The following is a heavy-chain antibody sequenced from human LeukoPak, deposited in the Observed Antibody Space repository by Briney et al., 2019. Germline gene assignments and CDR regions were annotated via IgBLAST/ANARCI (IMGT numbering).Heavy chain of an antibody. V-gene: IGHV3-21*01. D-gene: IGHD5-18*01. CDR2: ISSSSSYI. J-gene: IGHJ5*02. CDR1: GFTFSSYS. CDR3: ARDPVDTAMVQTNWFDP. Sequence: GGSLRLSCAASGFTFSSYSMNWVRQAPGKGLEWVSSISSSSSYIYYADSVKGRFTISRDNAKNSLYLQMNSLRAEDTAVYYCARDPVDTAMVQTNWFDPWGQGTLVTVSS.